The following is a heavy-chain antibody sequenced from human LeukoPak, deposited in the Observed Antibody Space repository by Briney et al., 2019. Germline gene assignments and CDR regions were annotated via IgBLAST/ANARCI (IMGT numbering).Heavy chain of an antibody. D-gene: IGHD3-22*01. J-gene: IGHJ4*02. CDR1: GFTFSYYW. CDR2: IKQDGSEK. CDR3: ARECYYDSSGYSLCYFDY. Sequence: GGSLRLSCAASGFTFSYYWMSWVRQAPGKGLGWVANIKQDGSEKYYVDSVKGRFTISRDNARNSLYLQMNSLRAEDTAVYYCARECYYDSSGYSLCYFDYWGQGTLVTVSS. V-gene: IGHV3-7*01.